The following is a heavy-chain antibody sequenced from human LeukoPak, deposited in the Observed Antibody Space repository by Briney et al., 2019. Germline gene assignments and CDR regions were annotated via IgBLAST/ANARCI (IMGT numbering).Heavy chain of an antibody. CDR2: ISYDGSNK. CDR3: ARCGVGVAAAAANC. J-gene: IGHJ4*02. V-gene: IGHV3-30*03. CDR1: GFTFSSYG. Sequence: GGSLRLSCAASGFTFSSYGMHWVRQAPGKGLEWVAVISYDGSNKYYADSVKGRFTISRDNSKNTLYLQMNSLRAEDTAVYYCARCGVGVAAAAANCWGQGTLLTVSS. D-gene: IGHD6-13*01.